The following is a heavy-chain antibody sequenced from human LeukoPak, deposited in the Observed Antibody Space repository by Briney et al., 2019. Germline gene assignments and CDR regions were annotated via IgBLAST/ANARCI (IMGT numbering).Heavy chain of an antibody. CDR2: INPNSGAT. CDR1: GYTFTGYY. D-gene: IGHD4-17*01. V-gene: IGHV1-2*02. Sequence: ASVKVCCKASGYTFTGYYMHWVRPAPGQGLEWMRWINPNSGATKYVQKFQGRVTMTRDTPISAAYMELSRLRSDDTAVYYCAKGLDYGDPFNFDYWGQGTLVTVSS. J-gene: IGHJ4*02. CDR3: AKGLDYGDPFNFDY.